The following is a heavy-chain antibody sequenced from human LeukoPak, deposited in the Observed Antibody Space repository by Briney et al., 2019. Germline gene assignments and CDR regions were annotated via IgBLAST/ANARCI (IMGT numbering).Heavy chain of an antibody. D-gene: IGHD3-22*01. V-gene: IGHV3-30-3*01. CDR3: AKDKTTMIGTHFDY. J-gene: IGHJ4*02. CDR1: GFTFSSYA. Sequence: GRSLRLSCAASGFTFSSYAMHWVRQAPGKGLEWVAVISYDGSNKYYTDSVKGRFTISRDNSKNTLYLQMNSLRAEDTAVYYCAKDKTTMIGTHFDYWGQGTLVTVSS. CDR2: ISYDGSNK.